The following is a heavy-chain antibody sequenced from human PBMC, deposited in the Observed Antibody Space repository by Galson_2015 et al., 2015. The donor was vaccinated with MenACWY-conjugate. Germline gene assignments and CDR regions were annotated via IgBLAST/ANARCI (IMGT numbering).Heavy chain of an antibody. CDR1: GFTFTGHE. J-gene: IGHJ6*03. Sequence: SLRLSCAASGFTFTGHEFNWVRQAPGKGLEWLSYISKSGSPIYYADSVKGRFTISRDNMKKSLFLEMNSLRAGDTGVYYCARVGTWIHQYFYYMDVWGKGTTVTVSS. V-gene: IGHV3-48*03. CDR3: ARVGTWIHQYFYYMDV. CDR2: ISKSGSPI. D-gene: IGHD5-18*01.